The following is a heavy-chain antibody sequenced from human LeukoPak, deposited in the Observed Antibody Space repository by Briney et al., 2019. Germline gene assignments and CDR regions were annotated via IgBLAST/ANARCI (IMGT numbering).Heavy chain of an antibody. D-gene: IGHD6-19*01. CDR2: ISSSKTI. CDR1: GFTFSSYE. Sequence: QSGGSLRLSCAASGFTFSSYEMNWVRQAPGKGLEWVSYISSSKTIYYADSVKGRFTISRDNAKNSLYLQMNSLRAEDTAVYYCASSGWYGFDPWGQGTLVTVSS. CDR3: ASSGWYGFDP. J-gene: IGHJ5*02. V-gene: IGHV3-48*03.